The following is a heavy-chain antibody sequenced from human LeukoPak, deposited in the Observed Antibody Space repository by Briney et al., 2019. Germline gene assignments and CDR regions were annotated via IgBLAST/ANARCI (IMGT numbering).Heavy chain of an antibody. Sequence: GGSLRLSCAASGFTFSSYAMHWVRQAPGKGLEWVAVISYDGSNKYYAGSVKGRFTISRDNSKNTLYLQMNSLRAEDTAVYYCARENYDYVWGSYPEDYWGQGTLVTVSS. CDR2: ISYDGSNK. CDR1: GFTFSSYA. V-gene: IGHV3-30-3*01. J-gene: IGHJ4*02. D-gene: IGHD3-16*02. CDR3: ARENYDYVWGSYPEDY.